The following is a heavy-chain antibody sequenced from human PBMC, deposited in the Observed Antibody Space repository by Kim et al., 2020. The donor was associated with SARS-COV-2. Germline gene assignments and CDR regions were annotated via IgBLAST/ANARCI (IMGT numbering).Heavy chain of an antibody. J-gene: IGHJ2*01. D-gene: IGHD2-21*02. CDR3: ARGLGTVRARWNRFDCGGDCYRNWYFDL. CDR1: GGSFSGYY. Sequence: SETLSLTCAVYGGSFSGYYWSWIRQPPGKGLEWIGEINHSGSTNYNPSLKSRVTISVDTSKNQFSLKLSSVTAADTAVYYCARGLGTVRARWNRFDCGGDCYRNWYFDLWGRGTLVTVSS. V-gene: IGHV4-34*01. CDR2: INHSGST.